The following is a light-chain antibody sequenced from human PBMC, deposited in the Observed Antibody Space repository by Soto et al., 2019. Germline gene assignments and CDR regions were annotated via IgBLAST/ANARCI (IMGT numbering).Light chain of an antibody. CDR1: QSISSP. V-gene: IGKV1-5*03. CDR2: ETS. CDR3: QQYNGFGSWT. Sequence: DIQMTQSPSTLSASVGDRVSITCRASQSISSPMAWYQQEPGKAPMLLIYETSTLQRGVPSRFSGSASGTEFTLTISSLQPDDFATYYCQQYNGFGSWTFGQGTKVEIK. J-gene: IGKJ1*01.